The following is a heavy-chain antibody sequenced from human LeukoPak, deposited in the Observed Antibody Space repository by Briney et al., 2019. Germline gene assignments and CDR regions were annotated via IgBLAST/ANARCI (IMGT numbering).Heavy chain of an antibody. V-gene: IGHV3-7*03. CDR3: ARDAPGRGYSYGDYGIDV. CDR1: GFTFSSYG. CDR2: IKLDGSEK. J-gene: IGHJ6*04. D-gene: IGHD5-18*01. Sequence: GGSLRRSCAACGFTFSSYGLSWVRQAPGKGLEWVANIKLDGSEKYYVDSVKGRFTISRDNAKNSLYLEMNSLRAEDTAVYYCARDAPGRGYSYGDYGIDVWGKGTTVTVSS.